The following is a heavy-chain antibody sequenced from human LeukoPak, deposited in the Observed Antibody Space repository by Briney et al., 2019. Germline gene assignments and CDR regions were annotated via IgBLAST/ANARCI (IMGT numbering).Heavy chain of an antibody. J-gene: IGHJ6*04. CDR1: GFTFSSYG. Sequence: GGSLRLSCAASGFTFSSYGMSWVRQAPGKGLEWVSYISSSGSTIYYADSVKGRFTISRDNAKNSLYLQMNSLGAEDTAVYYCAELGITMIGGVWGKGTTVTISS. V-gene: IGHV3-48*04. CDR2: ISSSGSTI. CDR3: AELGITMIGGV. D-gene: IGHD3-10*02.